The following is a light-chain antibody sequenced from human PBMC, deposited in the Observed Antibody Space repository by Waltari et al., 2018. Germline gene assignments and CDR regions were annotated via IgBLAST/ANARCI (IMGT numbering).Light chain of an antibody. V-gene: IGLV3-1*01. J-gene: IGLJ2*01. Sequence: SYELTQPKSVSVSPGQTASITCSGDKLGNKFACWYQQKPGQSPVVVIYQDDKRPSVIPERFSGSNSGNTATLTISGTQAMDEADYYCQAWDKTTSSLVFGGGTKLTVL. CDR2: QDD. CDR3: QAWDKTTSSLV. CDR1: KLGNKF.